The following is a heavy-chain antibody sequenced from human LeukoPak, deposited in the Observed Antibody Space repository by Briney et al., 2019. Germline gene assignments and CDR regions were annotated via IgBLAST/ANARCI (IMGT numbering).Heavy chain of an antibody. J-gene: IGHJ6*03. V-gene: IGHV3-7*01. CDR2: IKQDGSEK. Sequence: RGSLRLSCAASVFTFSSYIMNWVRQAPGRGVECVANIKQDGSEKYYVDYVKGRFTISRDNAKNSLYLQMNSLRAEDTAVYYCARRDTVTTLNYYYYYYMDVWGKGTTVTVSS. D-gene: IGHD4-17*01. CDR3: ARRDTVTTLNYYYYYYMDV. CDR1: VFTFSSYI.